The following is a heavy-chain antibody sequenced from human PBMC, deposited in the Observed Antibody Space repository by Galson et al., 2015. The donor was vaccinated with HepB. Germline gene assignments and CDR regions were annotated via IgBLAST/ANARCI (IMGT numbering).Heavy chain of an antibody. CDR2: ISTGADL. CDR3: ARIFTSSWYFDH. CDR1: AFTVSRRY. D-gene: IGHD6-13*01. Sequence: SLRLSCAASAFTVSRRYMAWVRQAPGKGLEWVSGISTGADLDYADSVRGRFAIARDNSKNSLYLQLNSLRADDTAVYYCARIFTSSWYFDHWGQGTLVTVSS. J-gene: IGHJ4*02. V-gene: IGHV3-53*01.